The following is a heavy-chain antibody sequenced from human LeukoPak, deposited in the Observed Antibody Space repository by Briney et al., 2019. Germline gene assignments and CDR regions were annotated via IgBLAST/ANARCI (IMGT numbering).Heavy chain of an antibody. J-gene: IGHJ6*02. Sequence: GGSLRLSCAASGFTFSSYAMSWVRQAPGKGLEWVSAISGSGGSTYYADSVKGRFTISRDKSKNTLYLQMNSLRAEDTAVYYCAKDLKYQLLWPDYYYGMDVWGQGTTVTVSS. D-gene: IGHD2-2*01. V-gene: IGHV3-23*01. CDR3: AKDLKYQLLWPDYYYGMDV. CDR1: GFTFSSYA. CDR2: ISGSGGST.